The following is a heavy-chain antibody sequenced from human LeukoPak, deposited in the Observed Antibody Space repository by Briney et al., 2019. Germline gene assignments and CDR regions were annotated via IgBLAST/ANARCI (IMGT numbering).Heavy chain of an antibody. V-gene: IGHV3-48*03. J-gene: IGHJ4*02. Sequence: GGSLRLSCAASGFTVSSNYMNWVRQAPGKGLEWVSYISNGGGTIYYADSVKGRFTISRDNAKNSVFLQMNTLRAEDTAIYYCARDSYMFGSDYWGQGTLVTVSS. CDR3: ARDSYMFGSDY. D-gene: IGHD3-10*02. CDR1: GFTVSSNY. CDR2: ISNGGGTI.